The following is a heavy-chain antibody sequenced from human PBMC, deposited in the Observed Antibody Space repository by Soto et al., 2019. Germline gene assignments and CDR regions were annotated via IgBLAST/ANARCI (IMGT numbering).Heavy chain of an antibody. CDR3: ARSLEMATNNYYYSYDVGV. V-gene: IGHV1-69*01. CDR1: GGTFTNYA. CDR2: IVPIFHSP. J-gene: IGHJ6*02. D-gene: IGHD5-12*01. Sequence: QVQLVQSGAEVKKPGSSVKVSCEASGGTFTNYAISWVRQAPGQGLEWMGGIVPIFHSPSYAQKFHGRVTITADESTSTAYMELSSLTSEDTALYFCARSLEMATNNYYYSYDVGVWGPGTSVTVS.